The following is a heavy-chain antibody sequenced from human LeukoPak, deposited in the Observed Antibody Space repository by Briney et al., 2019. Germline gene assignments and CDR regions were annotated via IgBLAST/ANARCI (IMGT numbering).Heavy chain of an antibody. CDR2: IKQDGSEK. Sequence: AGGSLRLSCAVSGVNFSSYWMSWVRQAPGKGLEWVANIKQDGSEKYYVDSVKGRFTISRDNAKNSLYLQMNSLRAEDTAVYYCATGVTVTTGFDYWGQGTMVTVSS. CDR1: GVNFSSYW. V-gene: IGHV3-7*01. D-gene: IGHD4-17*01. J-gene: IGHJ3*01. CDR3: ATGVTVTTGFDY.